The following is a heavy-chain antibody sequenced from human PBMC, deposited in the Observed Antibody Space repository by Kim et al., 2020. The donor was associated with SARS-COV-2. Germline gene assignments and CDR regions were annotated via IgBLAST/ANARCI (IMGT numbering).Heavy chain of an antibody. J-gene: IGHJ6*02. V-gene: IGHV3-66*01. D-gene: IGHD4-17*01. CDR2: IYSGGST. CDR1: GFTVSSNY. Sequence: GGSLRLSCAASGFTVSSNYMSWVRQAPGKGLEWVSVIYSGGSTYYADSVKGRFTISRDNSKNTLYLQMNSLRAEDTAVYYCARDCKARKSYGDYAYGFFCGMDVWGQGTTVTVSS. CDR3: ARDCKARKSYGDYAYGFFCGMDV.